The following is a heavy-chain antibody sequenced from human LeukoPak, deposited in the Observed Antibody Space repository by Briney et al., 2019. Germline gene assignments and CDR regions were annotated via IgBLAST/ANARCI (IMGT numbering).Heavy chain of an antibody. J-gene: IGHJ6*03. V-gene: IGHV1-18*01. Sequence: ASVEVSCKASGYTFTSYGISWVRQAPGQGLEWMGWISAYNGNTNYAQKLQGRVTMTTDTSTSTAYMELRSLRSDDTAVYYCAREVVVVPAATAYYYYYMDVWGKGTTVTVSS. CDR1: GYTFTSYG. CDR2: ISAYNGNT. D-gene: IGHD2-2*01. CDR3: AREVVVVPAATAYYYYYMDV.